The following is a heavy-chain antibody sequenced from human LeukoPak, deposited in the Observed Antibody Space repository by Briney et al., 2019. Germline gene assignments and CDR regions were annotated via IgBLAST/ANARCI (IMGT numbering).Heavy chain of an antibody. D-gene: IGHD5-18*01. J-gene: IGHJ6*02. V-gene: IGHV1-24*01. CDR3: ATLRAGHGYSLSFGVDYYGMDV. CDR1: GYTLTELS. CDR2: FDPEDGET. Sequence: ASVKVSCKVSGYTLTELSMHWVRQAPGKGLEWMGGFDPEDGETIYAQKFQGRVTMTEDTSTDTAYMELSSLRSEDTAVYYCATLRAGHGYSLSFGVDYYGMDVWGQGTTVTVSS.